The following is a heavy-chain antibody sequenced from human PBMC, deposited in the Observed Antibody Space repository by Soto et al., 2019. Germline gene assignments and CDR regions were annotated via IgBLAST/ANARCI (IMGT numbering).Heavy chain of an antibody. V-gene: IGHV3-30-3*01. Sequence: GGSLGLSCAASGFTFSNYIMHWVRQAPGKGLEWVAIILHDGNNKYYADSVKGRFTISRDNSKNTLYLQMNSLRTEDTAIYYCARDDEGGSYCDLGYWGQGTLVTVSS. J-gene: IGHJ4*02. CDR2: ILHDGNNK. CDR1: GFTFSNYI. CDR3: ARDDEGGSYCDLGY. D-gene: IGHD3-10*01.